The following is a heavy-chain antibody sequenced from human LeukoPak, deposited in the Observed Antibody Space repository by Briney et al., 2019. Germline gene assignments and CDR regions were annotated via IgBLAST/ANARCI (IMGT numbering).Heavy chain of an antibody. CDR1: GGSFSGYY. J-gene: IGHJ4*02. V-gene: IGHV4-34*01. CDR2: INHSGRT. D-gene: IGHD5-12*01. CDR3: ARGGYSGYDRLGY. Sequence: KPSETLSLTCAVYGGSFSGYYWSWIRQPPGKVLEWIGEINHSGRTNYNPSLKSRVTISVDTSKNQFSLKLSSVTAADTAVYYCARGGYSGYDRLGYWGQGTLVTVSS.